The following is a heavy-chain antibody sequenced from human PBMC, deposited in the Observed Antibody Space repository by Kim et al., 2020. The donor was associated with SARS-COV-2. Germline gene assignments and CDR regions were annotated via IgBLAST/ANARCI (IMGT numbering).Heavy chain of an antibody. J-gene: IGHJ3*02. V-gene: IGHV6-1*01. CDR3: ARDRELEPLPWAFDI. D-gene: IGHD1-1*01. Sequence: VSVKSRITINPDTSKNQFSLQLNSVTPEDTAVYYCARDRELEPLPWAFDIWGQGTMVTVSS.